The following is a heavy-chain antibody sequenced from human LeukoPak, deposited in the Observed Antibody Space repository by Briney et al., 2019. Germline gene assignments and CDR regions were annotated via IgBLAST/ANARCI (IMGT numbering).Heavy chain of an antibody. D-gene: IGHD3-22*01. CDR3: ARGHLKYYYDSSGYYALRSEYFQH. J-gene: IGHJ1*01. Sequence: SETLSLTCAVSGGSISSGGYSWSWIRQPPGKGLEWIGYIYHSGSTYYNPSLKSRVTISVDTSKNQFSLKLSSVTAADTAVYYCARGHLKYYYDSSGYYALRSEYFQHWGQGTLVTVSS. CDR2: IYHSGST. CDR1: GGSISSGGYS. V-gene: IGHV4-30-2*01.